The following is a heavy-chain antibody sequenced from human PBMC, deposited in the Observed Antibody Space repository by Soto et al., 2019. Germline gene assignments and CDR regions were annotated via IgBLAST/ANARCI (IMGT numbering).Heavy chain of an antibody. D-gene: IGHD3-3*02. CDR3: AAFDPGPMGFDP. Sequence: SVKVSCKASGGTFSSYAISWVRQAPGQGLEWMGGIIPIFGTANYAQKFQGRVTITADKSTSTAYMELSSLRSEDTALYYCAAFDPGPMGFDPWGQGTLVTVSS. V-gene: IGHV1-69*06. CDR1: GGTFSSYA. CDR2: IIPIFGTA. J-gene: IGHJ5*02.